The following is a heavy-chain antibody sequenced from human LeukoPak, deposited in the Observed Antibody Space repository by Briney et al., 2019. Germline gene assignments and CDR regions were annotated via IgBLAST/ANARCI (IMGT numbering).Heavy chain of an antibody. J-gene: IGHJ4*02. CDR1: GFTFSSYA. D-gene: IGHD6-19*01. CDR2: INHSGST. V-gene: IGHV4-34*01. Sequence: GSLRLSCAASGFTFSSYAMSWVRQAPGKGLEWIGEINHSGSTNYNPSLKSRVTISVDTSKNQFSLKLSSVTAADTAVYYCARSSRWLYYFDYWGQGTLVAVSS. CDR3: ARSSRWLYYFDY.